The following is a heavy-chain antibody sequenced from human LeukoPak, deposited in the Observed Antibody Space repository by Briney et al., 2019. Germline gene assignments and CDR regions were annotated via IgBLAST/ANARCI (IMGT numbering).Heavy chain of an antibody. Sequence: PGGSLRLSCAASGFTFSSYSMNWVRQAPGKGLEWVSSISSSSSYIYYADSVKGRFTISRDNAKNSLYLQMNSLRAEDTAVYYCARGSSSTSYYYYGMDVCGKGTTVTVSS. CDR1: GFTFSSYS. CDR2: ISSSSSYI. V-gene: IGHV3-21*01. J-gene: IGHJ6*04. CDR3: ARGSSSTSYYYYGMDV. D-gene: IGHD2-2*01.